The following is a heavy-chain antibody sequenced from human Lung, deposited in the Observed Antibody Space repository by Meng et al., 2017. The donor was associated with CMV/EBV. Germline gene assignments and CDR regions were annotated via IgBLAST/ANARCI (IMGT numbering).Heavy chain of an antibody. CDR1: GFTFRSYE. J-gene: IGHJ6*02. V-gene: IGHV3-48*03. CDR3: VREVPYSSQNFYYYGMDV. Sequence: GGSXRLXCAASGFTFRSYEMNWVRQAPGRGRGWLSHISSSAIIIHYADSVKGRFTISRDNAKNSVYLQMNRLRAEDTAVYYCVREVPYSSQNFYYYGMDVWGQGTXVTVSS. D-gene: IGHD6-19*01. CDR2: ISSSAIII.